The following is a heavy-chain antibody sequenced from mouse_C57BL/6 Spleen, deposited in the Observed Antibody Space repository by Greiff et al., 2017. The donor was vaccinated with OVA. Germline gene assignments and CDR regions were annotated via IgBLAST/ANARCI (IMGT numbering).Heavy chain of an antibody. V-gene: IGHV1-39*01. CDR1: GYSFTDYN. D-gene: IGHD1-1*01. CDR3: ARINDYYGAY. CDR2: INPTYGTT. Sequence: QLQQPGPELVKPGASVKISCKASGYSFTDYNMNWVKQSHGKSLEWIGVINPTYGTTRYNQKFKGKATLTVDQSSSTAYMQLNSLTSEDSAVYYSARINDYYGAYWGQGTLVTVSA. J-gene: IGHJ3*01.